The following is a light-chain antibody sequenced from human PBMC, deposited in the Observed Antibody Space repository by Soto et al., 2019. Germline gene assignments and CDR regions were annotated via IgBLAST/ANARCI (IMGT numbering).Light chain of an antibody. J-gene: IGKJ4*01. Sequence: EIVLTQSPGTLSLSVGERVTLSCRASQSASSYLAWYQQTPGQAPRLLIYDTSNRATGTPDRFSGSGSGADFTLTISRLEPEDFPVYYCQQYGSSPLTFGGGTTVEIK. CDR1: QSASSY. CDR2: DTS. CDR3: QQYGSSPLT. V-gene: IGKV3-20*01.